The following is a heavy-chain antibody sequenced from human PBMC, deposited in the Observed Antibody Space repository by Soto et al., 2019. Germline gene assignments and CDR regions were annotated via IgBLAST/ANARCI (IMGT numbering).Heavy chain of an antibody. CDR3: ARALYGGNSVPIDY. CDR2: IIPIFGTA. CDR1: GYTLNTYY. Sequence: SVKVSCKPSGYTLNTYYLHWVRQAPGQGLEWMGGIIPIFGTANYAQKFQGRVTITADESTSTAYMELSSLRSEDTAVYYCARALYGGNSVPIDYWGQGTLVTVSS. J-gene: IGHJ4*02. D-gene: IGHD4-17*01. V-gene: IGHV1-69*13.